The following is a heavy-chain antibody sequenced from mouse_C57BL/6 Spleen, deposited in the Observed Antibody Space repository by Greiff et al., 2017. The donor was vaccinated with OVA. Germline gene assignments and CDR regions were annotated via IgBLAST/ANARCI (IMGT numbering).Heavy chain of an antibody. D-gene: IGHD2-14*01. Sequence: EVQLQESGGDLVKPGGSLKLSCAASGFTFSSYGMSWVRQTPDKRLEWVATISSGGSYTYYPDSVKGRFTISRDNAKNTLYLQMSSLKSEDTAMYYCSRQGGVPPYAMDYWGQGTSVTVSS. CDR2: ISSGGSYT. J-gene: IGHJ4*01. CDR3: SRQGGVPPYAMDY. CDR1: GFTFSSYG. V-gene: IGHV5-6*01.